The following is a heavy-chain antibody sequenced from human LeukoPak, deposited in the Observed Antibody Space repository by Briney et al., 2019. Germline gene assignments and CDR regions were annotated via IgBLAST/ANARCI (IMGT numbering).Heavy chain of an antibody. CDR2: ITGGGRT. J-gene: IGHJ3*01. D-gene: IGHD4-17*01. CDR1: GFTSINSA. V-gene: IGHV3-23*01. CDR3: ARDPNGDYIGAFDF. Sequence: GGSLRLSCAASGFTSINSAPLRGCDTQGQGVGWVQAITGGGRTYYADSVKGRFTISRDNSKNTLYLQMNSLRAEDTAVYFCARDPNGDYIGAFDFLGQGTVVTVSS.